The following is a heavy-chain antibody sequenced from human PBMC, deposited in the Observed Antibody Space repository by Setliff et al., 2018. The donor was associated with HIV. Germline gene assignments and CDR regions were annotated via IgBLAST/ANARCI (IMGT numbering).Heavy chain of an antibody. CDR2: INPSGGGT. J-gene: IGHJ4*02. Sequence: ASVQVSCKASGYTCTSYYMHWVRRAPGQGLEWMGIINPSGGGTTYARKFQGRVTVTRDTSTTTVYMELSGLRSEDTAVYYCARATEAGTLDYWGQGTRVTVSS. V-gene: IGHV1-46*01. CDR3: ARATEAGTLDY. CDR1: GYTCTSYY. D-gene: IGHD1-1*01.